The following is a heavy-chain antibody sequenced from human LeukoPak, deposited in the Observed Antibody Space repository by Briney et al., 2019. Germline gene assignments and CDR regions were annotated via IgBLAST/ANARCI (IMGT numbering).Heavy chain of an antibody. J-gene: IGHJ6*03. Sequence: SETLSLTCTVSGGSISSGNYYWTWIRQPAGKGLEWIGHIYSGGSTNFHPPLKSRVTISVDTSKTQLFLKLTSVTAADTAVYYCGRGKYCGDTRCHGYYYMDVWGKGTTVTVSS. D-gene: IGHD2-2*01. V-gene: IGHV4-61*09. CDR1: GGSISSGNYY. CDR2: IYSGGST. CDR3: GRGKYCGDTRCHGYYYMDV.